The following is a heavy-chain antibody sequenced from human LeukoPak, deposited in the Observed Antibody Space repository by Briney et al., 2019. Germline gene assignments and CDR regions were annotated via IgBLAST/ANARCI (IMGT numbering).Heavy chain of an antibody. V-gene: IGHV4-59*01. CDR3: ARARTYYDSTGTNHHLLDY. CDR1: GGSISIYY. D-gene: IGHD3-22*01. J-gene: IGHJ4*02. Sequence: SETLSLTCTVTGGSISIYYWSWIRQPPGKGLEWIGYIYYSGSTNYNPSLKSRVTISVDTSKNQFSLKLSSVTAADTAVYYCARARTYYDSTGTNHHLLDYWGQGTLVTVSS. CDR2: IYYSGST.